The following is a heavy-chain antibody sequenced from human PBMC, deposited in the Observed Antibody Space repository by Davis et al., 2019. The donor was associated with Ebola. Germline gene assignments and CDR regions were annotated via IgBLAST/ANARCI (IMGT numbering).Heavy chain of an antibody. Sequence: GESLKISCAASGFTFNNYWMGWVRQTPGRGLEWVANTNQDGSQKYYVDSVKGRFTISRDNTKNSVSLQMNNLRAEDTAVYYCARGDYYDSSFADAFDIWGQGTMVTVSS. CDR1: GFTFNNYW. D-gene: IGHD3-22*01. V-gene: IGHV3-7*03. CDR3: ARGDYYDSSFADAFDI. J-gene: IGHJ3*02. CDR2: TNQDGSQK.